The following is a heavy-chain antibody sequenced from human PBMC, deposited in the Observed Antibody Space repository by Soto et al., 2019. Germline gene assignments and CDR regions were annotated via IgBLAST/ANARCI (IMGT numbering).Heavy chain of an antibody. CDR1: GGSISVYY. V-gene: IGHV4-34*01. D-gene: IGHD2-21*02. CDR2: INHSGST. J-gene: IGHJ3*02. CDR3: ARVLVGCGGDYSCRDAFDI. Sequence: PSETLSLTCTVSGGSISVYYWSWIRHPPGKGLEWIGEINHSGSTNYNPSLKSRVTISVDTSKNQFSLKLSSVTAADTAVYYCARVLVGCGGDYSCRDAFDIWGQGTMVTVSS.